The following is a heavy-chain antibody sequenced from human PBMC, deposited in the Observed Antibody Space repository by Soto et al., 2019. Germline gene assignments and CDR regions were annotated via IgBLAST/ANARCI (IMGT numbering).Heavy chain of an antibody. CDR3: ARDGAVRYYYYYGMDV. J-gene: IGHJ6*02. CDR1: GFTFSSYA. Sequence: QVQRVESGGGVVQPGRSLRLSCAASGFTFSSYAMHWVRQAPGKGLEWVAVISYDGSNKYYADSVKGRFTISRDNSKNTLYLQMNSLRAEDTAVYYCARDGAVRYYYYYGMDVWGQGTTDTVSS. D-gene: IGHD3-16*01. V-gene: IGHV3-30-3*01. CDR2: ISYDGSNK.